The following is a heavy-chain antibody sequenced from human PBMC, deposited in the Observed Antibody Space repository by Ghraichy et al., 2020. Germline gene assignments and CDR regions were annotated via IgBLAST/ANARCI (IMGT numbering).Heavy chain of an antibody. Sequence: GSLRLSCAASGFTVSSNYMTWVRQAPGRGLEWVSVIYSGGITYYADSVKGRFTISRDNSKNTLYLQMDRLRAEDTAVYYCARVDPAFSSGWYYFDFWGQGTLVTVSS. CDR2: IYSGGIT. V-gene: IGHV3-53*01. CDR3: ARVDPAFSSGWYYFDF. J-gene: IGHJ4*02. D-gene: IGHD6-19*01. CDR1: GFTVSSNY.